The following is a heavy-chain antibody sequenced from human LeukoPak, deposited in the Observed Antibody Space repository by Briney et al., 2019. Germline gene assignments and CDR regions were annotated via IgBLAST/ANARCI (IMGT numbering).Heavy chain of an antibody. Sequence: GGSLRLSCAASGFTFSSYSMNWVRQAPGKGLEWVSYISSSSSTIYYADSVKGRFTISRDNAKNSLYLQMNSPRDEDTAVYYCRSDYDGAYYFDYWGQGTLVTVSS. CDR1: GFTFSSYS. J-gene: IGHJ4*02. CDR3: RSDYDGAYYFDY. CDR2: ISSSSSTI. D-gene: IGHD5-12*01. V-gene: IGHV3-48*02.